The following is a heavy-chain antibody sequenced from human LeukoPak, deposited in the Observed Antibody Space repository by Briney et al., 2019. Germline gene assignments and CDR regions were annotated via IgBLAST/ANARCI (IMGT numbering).Heavy chain of an antibody. D-gene: IGHD2-2*01. V-gene: IGHV1-2*02. Sequence: ASVKVSCKASGYTFTGYYMHWVRQAPGQGLEWMGWINPNSGGTNYAQKFQGRVTMTRDTSISTAYMELSRLRSDDTAVYYCARDLVGYCSSTSCYGGWFDPWGQGTLVTVCS. CDR1: GYTFTGYY. J-gene: IGHJ5*02. CDR3: ARDLVGYCSSTSCYGGWFDP. CDR2: INPNSGGT.